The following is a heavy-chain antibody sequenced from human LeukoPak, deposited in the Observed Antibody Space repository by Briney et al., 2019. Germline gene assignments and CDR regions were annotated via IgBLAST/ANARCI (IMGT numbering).Heavy chain of an antibody. CDR1: GYTFTSYE. CDR3: ARGPGLNQYYQH. CDR2: MNPNSGNT. Sequence: ASVKVSCKASGYTFTSYEINWVRQATGQGLEWMGWMNPNSGNTGYAQKFQGRVTMTRNTSISTAYMDLSSLRSEDTAVYYCARGPGLNQYYQHWGQGTLVTVSS. V-gene: IGHV1-8*01. J-gene: IGHJ1*01. D-gene: IGHD1-14*01.